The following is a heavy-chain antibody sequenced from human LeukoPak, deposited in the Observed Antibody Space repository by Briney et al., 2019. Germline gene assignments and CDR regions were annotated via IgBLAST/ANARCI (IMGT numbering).Heavy chain of an antibody. D-gene: IGHD1-26*01. J-gene: IGHJ4*02. CDR1: GGSFSGYY. CDR3: ARDPSLGATLLYFDY. CDR2: INHSGNT. Sequence: PSETLSLTCAVYGGSFSGYYWNWIRQPPGKGLEWIGEINHSGNTNYNPSLKSRVTMTRDTSTSTVYMELSSLRSEDTAVYYCARDPSLGATLLYFDYWGQGTLVTVSS. V-gene: IGHV4-34*10.